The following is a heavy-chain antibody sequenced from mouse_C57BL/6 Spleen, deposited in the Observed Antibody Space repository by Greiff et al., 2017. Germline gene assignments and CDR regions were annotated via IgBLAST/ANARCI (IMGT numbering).Heavy chain of an antibody. J-gene: IGHJ4*01. CDR3: ARRSWERAMDY. Sequence: VQLQQPGAELVKPGASVKLSCKASGYTFTSYWMHWVKQRPGQGLEWIGMIHPNSGSTKYNEKFKSKATLTVDKSSSTAYMQLSSLTSEDSAVYYCARRSWERAMDYWGQGTSVTVSS. CDR1: GYTFTSYW. V-gene: IGHV1-64*01. CDR2: IHPNSGST. D-gene: IGHD4-1*01.